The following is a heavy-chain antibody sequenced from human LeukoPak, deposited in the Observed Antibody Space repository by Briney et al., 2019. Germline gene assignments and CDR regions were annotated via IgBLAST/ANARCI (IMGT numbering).Heavy chain of an antibody. V-gene: IGHV1-2*02. CDR3: AREGGGYGDYFNWFDP. CDR1: GYTFTGYY. CDR2: INPNSGGT. Sequence: ASVKVSCKASGYTFTGYYMHWVRLAPGQGLEWMGWINPNSGGTNYAQKFQGRVTMTRDTSISTAYMELSRLRSDDTAVYYCAREGGGYGDYFNWFDPWGQGTLVTVSS. J-gene: IGHJ5*02. D-gene: IGHD4-17*01.